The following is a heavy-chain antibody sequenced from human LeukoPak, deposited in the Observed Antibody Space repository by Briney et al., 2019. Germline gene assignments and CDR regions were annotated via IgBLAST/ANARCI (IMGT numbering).Heavy chain of an antibody. D-gene: IGHD4-17*01. J-gene: IGHJ1*01. V-gene: IGHV1-69*13. CDR3: ARDPRPDFDYGDSEYFQH. CDR1: GGTFSSYA. CDR2: IIPIFGTA. Sequence: SVKVSCKASGGTFSSYAISWVRQAPGQGLEWMGGIIPIFGTANYAQKFQGRVTITADESTSTAYMELSSLRSEDTAVYCCARDPRPDFDYGDSEYFQHWGQGTLVTVSS.